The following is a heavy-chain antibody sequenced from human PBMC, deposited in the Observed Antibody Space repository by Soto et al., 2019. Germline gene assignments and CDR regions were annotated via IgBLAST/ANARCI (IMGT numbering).Heavy chain of an antibody. Sequence: EVQLLDSGGGLVQPGGSLRLSCAASGFTFSTYAITWVRQAPGKGLEWVSAISAGGGTTYYADSVKGRFTISRDNSKNPLYLQMNSLRAEDTSVYYCAKGHRYYGSGTYYFEYWGQGTLVTVSS. CDR3: AKGHRYYGSGTYYFEY. D-gene: IGHD3-10*01. V-gene: IGHV3-23*01. CDR1: GFTFSTYA. J-gene: IGHJ4*02. CDR2: ISAGGGTT.